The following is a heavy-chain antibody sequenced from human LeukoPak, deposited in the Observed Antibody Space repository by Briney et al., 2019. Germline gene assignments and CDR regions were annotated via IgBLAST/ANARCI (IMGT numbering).Heavy chain of an antibody. Sequence: GASVKVSCKASGYTFTSYDINWVRQATGQGLEWMGWMNPNSGNTGYAQKFQGRVTMTRNTSISTAYMELSSLRSEDTAVYYCATDRTNGVCCFDYWGQGTLVTVSS. V-gene: IGHV1-8*01. CDR3: ATDRTNGVCCFDY. CDR1: GYTFTSYD. J-gene: IGHJ4*02. CDR2: MNPNSGNT. D-gene: IGHD2-8*01.